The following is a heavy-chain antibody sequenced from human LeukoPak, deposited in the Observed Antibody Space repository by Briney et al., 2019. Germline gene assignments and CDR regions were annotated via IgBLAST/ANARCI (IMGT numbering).Heavy chain of an antibody. D-gene: IGHD4-23*01. CDR1: GVSISSYY. Sequence: SETLSLTCTVSGVSISSYYWSWIRQPPGKGLEWIGYVFYSGSTNYNPSLKSRVTMSLGTSKNRISLKLSSVTAADTAMYYCARHTTVVPPHYFDYWGQGTLVTVSS. CDR2: VFYSGST. J-gene: IGHJ4*02. CDR3: ARHTTVVPPHYFDY. V-gene: IGHV4-59*08.